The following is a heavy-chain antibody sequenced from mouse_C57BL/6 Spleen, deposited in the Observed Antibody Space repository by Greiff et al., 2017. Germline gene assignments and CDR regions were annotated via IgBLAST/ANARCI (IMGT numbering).Heavy chain of an antibody. Sequence: VQLQQSGAELVKPGASVKMSCKASGYTFTSYWITWVKQRPGQGLEWIGDIYPGSGSTNYNEKFKSKATLTVDTSSSTAYMQLSSLTSEDSAVYYCAGYRLYYAMDYWGQGTSVTVSS. V-gene: IGHV1-55*01. J-gene: IGHJ4*01. D-gene: IGHD2-12*01. CDR2: IYPGSGST. CDR3: AGYRLYYAMDY. CDR1: GYTFTSYW.